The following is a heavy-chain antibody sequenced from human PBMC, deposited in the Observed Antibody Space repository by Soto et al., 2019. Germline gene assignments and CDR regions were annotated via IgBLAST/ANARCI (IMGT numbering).Heavy chain of an antibody. CDR3: ARDDIPGIAVSTYGMDV. D-gene: IGHD6-19*01. V-gene: IGHV3-33*01. J-gene: IGHJ6*02. CDR2: IWYDGSNE. Sequence: QVQLVESGGGVVQPGRSLRLSCAASGFIFSNFGMHWVRQAPGKGLGWVAVIWYDGSNEYYADSVKGRFTISKDNSKSTLYLQMNSLRAEDTAVYYCARDDIPGIAVSTYGMDVWGQGTTVTVSS. CDR1: GFIFSNFG.